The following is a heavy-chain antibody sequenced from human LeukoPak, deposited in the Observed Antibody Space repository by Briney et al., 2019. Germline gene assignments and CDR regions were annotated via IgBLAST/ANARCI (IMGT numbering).Heavy chain of an antibody. D-gene: IGHD5-18*01. CDR3: ARMRHSGYSYVLGYYYYMDV. J-gene: IGHJ6*03. CDR2: IYYSGST. V-gene: IGHV4-59*11. CDR1: GGSISSHY. Sequence: SETLSLTCTVSGGSISSHYWSWIRQPPGKGLEWIGYIYYSGSTNYNPSLKSRVTISVDTSKDQFSLKLSSVTGADTAVHYCARMRHSGYSYVLGYYYYMDVWGKGTTVTVSS.